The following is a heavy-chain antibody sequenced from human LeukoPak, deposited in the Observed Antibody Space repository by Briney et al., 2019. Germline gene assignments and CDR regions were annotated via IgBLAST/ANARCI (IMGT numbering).Heavy chain of an antibody. CDR2: IWYDGSNK. V-gene: IGHV3-33*08. D-gene: IGHD1-14*01. CDR3: ARDTGGDFDY. Sequence: GGSLRLSCAASGFTFSSYAMSWVRQAPGKGLEWVAVIWYDGSNKYYADSVKGRFTISRDNSKNTLYLQMNSLRAEDTAVYYCARDTGGDFDYWGQGTLVTVSS. CDR1: GFTFSSYA. J-gene: IGHJ4*02.